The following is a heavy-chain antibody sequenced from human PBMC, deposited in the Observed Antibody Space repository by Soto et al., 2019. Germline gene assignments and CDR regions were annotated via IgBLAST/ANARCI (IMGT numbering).Heavy chain of an antibody. J-gene: IGHJ4*02. Sequence: QVQLVQSGAEVKKPGASVKVSCKASGYTFTSYDINWVRQATGQGLEWMGWRNPNSGNTGDAQKCQGRVTRTRNTSISTTYIELSSLRAADTAVYYCASSGSGWYLCWGQRTLGTVSS. CDR1: GYTFTSYD. CDR3: ASSGSGWYLC. V-gene: IGHV1-8*01. D-gene: IGHD6-19*01. CDR2: RNPNSGNT.